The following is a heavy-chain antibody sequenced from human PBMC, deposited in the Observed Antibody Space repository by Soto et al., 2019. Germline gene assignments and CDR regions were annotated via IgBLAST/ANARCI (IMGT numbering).Heavy chain of an antibody. V-gene: IGHV1-8*01. D-gene: IGHD1-26*01. CDR1: GYSFTSLD. Sequence: QVQLVQSGAEVREPGASVKVSCKASGYSFTSLDINWVRQTAGQGLEWMRWMQPSTGMTGYAQKFQGRVTMTRDTSINTAYMELTTLTSDDTAFYYCARGVSAGVDYWGQGTLVTVSS. CDR2: MQPSTGMT. CDR3: ARGVSAGVDY. J-gene: IGHJ4*02.